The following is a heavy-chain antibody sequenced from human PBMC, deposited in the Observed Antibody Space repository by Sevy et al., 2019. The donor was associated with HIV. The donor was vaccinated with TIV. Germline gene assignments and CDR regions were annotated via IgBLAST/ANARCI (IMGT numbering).Heavy chain of an antibody. CDR3: ATGLPGEYVDCSSCYSDYFAY. J-gene: IGHJ4*02. Sequence: ASVKVSCKVSGYTLIEFSMHWVRQAPGKGLEWMGGFDPEDGETIYAERFQGRVTMTEDTSTYTSYMELSSLRSEDTAVYYCATGLPGEYVDCSSCYSDYFAYWGQGTLVTVSS. V-gene: IGHV1-24*01. D-gene: IGHD2-15*01. CDR1: GYTLIEFS. CDR2: FDPEDGET.